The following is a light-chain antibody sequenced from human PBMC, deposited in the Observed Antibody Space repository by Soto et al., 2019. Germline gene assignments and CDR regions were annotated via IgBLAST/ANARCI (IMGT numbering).Light chain of an antibody. CDR1: QSLLHITGETF. J-gene: IGKJ5*01. V-gene: IGKV2-29*01. CDR3: QQYNNWPFS. Sequence: DVVMTQTPLSLSVAPGQPASISCKSSQSLLHITGETFLFWYLQKPGQSPQLLIYEVSTRVSGVPDRFSGSGSETDFTLTISGLQSGDSAVYFCQQYNNWPFSFGQGTRLDIK. CDR2: EVS.